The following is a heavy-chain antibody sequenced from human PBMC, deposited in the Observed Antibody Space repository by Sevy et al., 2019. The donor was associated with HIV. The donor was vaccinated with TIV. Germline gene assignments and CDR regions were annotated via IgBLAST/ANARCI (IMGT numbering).Heavy chain of an antibody. CDR1: GYTFTSYG. CDR3: ARNRVYYYDSSGYYY. D-gene: IGHD3-22*01. V-gene: IGHV1-18*01. J-gene: IGHJ4*02. Sequence: ASVKVSCKASGYTFTSYGISWVRQAPGQGLEWMGWISAYNGNTNYAQKLQGRVTMTTDTSTSTAYMELRSLRSDDTAVYYCARNRVYYYDSSGYYYWGQRTLVTVSS. CDR2: ISAYNGNT.